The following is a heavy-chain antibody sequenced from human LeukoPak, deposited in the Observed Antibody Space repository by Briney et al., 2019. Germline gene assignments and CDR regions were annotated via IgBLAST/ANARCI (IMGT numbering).Heavy chain of an antibody. D-gene: IGHD3-22*01. CDR1: GGSISSYY. CDR3: ARVVGSSGYADY. V-gene: IGHV4-59*01. Sequence: SETLSLTCTVSGGSISSYYWSWIRQPPGKGLEWIGYIYYSGSTNYNPSLKSRVTISVDTSKNQFSLKLSSVTAADTAVYYCARVVGSSGYADYWGQGTLVTVSS. CDR2: IYYSGST. J-gene: IGHJ4*02.